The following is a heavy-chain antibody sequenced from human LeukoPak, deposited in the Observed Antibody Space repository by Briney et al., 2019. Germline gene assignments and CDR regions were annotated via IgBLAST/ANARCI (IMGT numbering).Heavy chain of an antibody. Sequence: SETLSLTCGVNGGSFSGYYWNWIRQTPGKGLEWIGEINHSGSTNYNPSLKRRVTISVDTSQKQFSLRLTSVTAADTAVYYCARSEQQLVPNWFDPWGQGTLVTVSS. CDR3: ARSEQQLVPNWFDP. CDR1: GGSFSGYY. V-gene: IGHV4-34*01. D-gene: IGHD6-13*01. CDR2: INHSGST. J-gene: IGHJ5*02.